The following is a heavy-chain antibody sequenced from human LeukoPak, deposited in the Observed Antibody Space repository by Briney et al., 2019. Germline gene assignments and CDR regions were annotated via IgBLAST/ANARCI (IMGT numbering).Heavy chain of an antibody. CDR2: ISSSSSYI. CDR1: GFTFSSYS. Sequence: GGSLRLSCAASGFTFSSYSMNWVRQAPGKGLEWVSSISSSSSYIYYADSVKGRFTISRDNSENTLYLQMNSLRAEDTALYYCAKGPDYKFDYWGQGTLVTVSS. V-gene: IGHV3-21*01. J-gene: IGHJ4*02. D-gene: IGHD4-11*01. CDR3: AKGPDYKFDY.